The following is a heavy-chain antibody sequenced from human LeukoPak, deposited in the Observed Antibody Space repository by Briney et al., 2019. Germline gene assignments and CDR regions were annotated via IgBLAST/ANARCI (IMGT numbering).Heavy chain of an antibody. CDR2: IWYDGSNK. Sequence: GGSLRLSCAASGFTFSSYGMHWVRQAPGKGLEWVAVIWYDGSNKYYADSVKGRFTISRDNSKNTLYLQMNSLRAEDTAVYYCARGPNSGQLYFDYWGQGTLVTVSS. CDR3: ARGPNSGQLYFDY. J-gene: IGHJ4*02. V-gene: IGHV3-33*01. D-gene: IGHD2-2*01. CDR1: GFTFSSYG.